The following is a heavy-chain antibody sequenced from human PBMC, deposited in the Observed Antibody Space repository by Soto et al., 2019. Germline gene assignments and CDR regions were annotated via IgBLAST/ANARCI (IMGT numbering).Heavy chain of an antibody. J-gene: IGHJ5*02. Sequence: TLSLTCTVSGGSLSSGDYYWSWIRQHPGKGLEWIGYIYYSGRTYYNPSLHSRVSIAVDTTENQFSLKLTSVTAADTSVYYCARGSFSSSSSWFDPWGRGTLVTVSS. V-gene: IGHV4-31*03. D-gene: IGHD6-6*01. CDR2: IYYSGRT. CDR1: GGSLSSGDYY. CDR3: ARGSFSSSSSWFDP.